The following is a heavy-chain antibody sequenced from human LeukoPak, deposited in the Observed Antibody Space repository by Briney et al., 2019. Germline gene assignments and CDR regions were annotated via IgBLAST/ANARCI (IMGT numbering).Heavy chain of an antibody. CDR1: GGSISSYY. CDR3: ARVSKQILWFGELSSFWFDP. CDR2: IYYSGST. Sequence: PSETLSLTCTVSGGSISSYYWSWIRQPPGKGLEWIGYIYYSGSTNYNPSLKSRVTISVDTSKNQFSLKLSSVTAADTAVYYCARVSKQILWFGELSSFWFDPWGQGTLVTVSS. J-gene: IGHJ5*02. V-gene: IGHV4-59*01. D-gene: IGHD3-10*01.